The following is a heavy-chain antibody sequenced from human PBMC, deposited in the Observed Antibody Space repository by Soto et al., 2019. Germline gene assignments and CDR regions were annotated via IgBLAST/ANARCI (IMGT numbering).Heavy chain of an antibody. CDR2: IYPGDSDT. Sequence: PGESLKISCNGSGYSFTSYWIGWVRQMPGKGLEWMGIIYPGDSDTRYSPSFQGQVTISADKSISTAYLQWSSLKASDTAMYYCAFSKNYYYYGMDVWGQGTTVTVSS. J-gene: IGHJ6*02. CDR1: GYSFTSYW. V-gene: IGHV5-51*01. CDR3: AFSKNYYYYGMDV.